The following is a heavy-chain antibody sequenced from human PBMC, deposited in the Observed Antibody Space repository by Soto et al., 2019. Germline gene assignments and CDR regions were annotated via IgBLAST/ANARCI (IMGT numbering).Heavy chain of an antibody. CDR2: ISAYNGNT. V-gene: IGHV1-18*01. CDR1: GYTFTSYG. CDR3: ARENGDYEEWAYGMDV. Sequence: ASVKVSCKASGYTFTSYGISWVRQAPGQGLEWMGWISAYNGNTNYAQKLQGRVTMTTDTSTSTAYMELRSLRSDDTAVYYCARENGDYEEWAYGMDVWGQGTTVTVSS. J-gene: IGHJ6*02. D-gene: IGHD4-17*01.